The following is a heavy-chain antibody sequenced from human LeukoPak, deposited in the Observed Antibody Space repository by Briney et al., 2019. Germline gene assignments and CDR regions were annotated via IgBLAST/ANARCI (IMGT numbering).Heavy chain of an antibody. D-gene: IGHD3-10*01. CDR1: GFTFSTYA. V-gene: IGHV3-23*01. CDR2: ISGSGDAT. J-gene: IGHJ4*02. CDR3: AKDTMVRRLVDN. Sequence: GGSLRLSCAASGFTFSTYAMSWVRQAPGEGLEWVSSISGSGDATYYADSVKGRFTISRDNSKNTLYLQMNSLRVEDTAIYYCAKDTMVRRLVDNWGQGTQVTVSS.